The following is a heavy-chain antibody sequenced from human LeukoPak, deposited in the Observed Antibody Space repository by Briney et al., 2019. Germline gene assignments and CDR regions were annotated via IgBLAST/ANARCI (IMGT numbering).Heavy chain of an antibody. V-gene: IGHV3-64D*09. CDR3: VKGDRSRWYYFDY. CDR2: ISGNGGST. CDR1: GFTFSSYA. J-gene: IGHJ4*02. Sequence: PGGSLRLSCSASGFTFSSYAMHWVRQAPGKGLECVSAISGNGGSTYYADSVKGRFTISRDNSKNTLCLQMSSLRAEDTAVYYCVKGDRSRWYYFDYWGQGTLVTVSS. D-gene: IGHD6-13*01.